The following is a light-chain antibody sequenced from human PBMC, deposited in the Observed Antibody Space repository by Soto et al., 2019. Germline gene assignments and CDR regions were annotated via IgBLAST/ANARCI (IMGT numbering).Light chain of an antibody. J-gene: IGKJ1*01. Sequence: DVRVTQSPATVSGSVGDRVTITCRASQTISSWLAWYQQKPGKAPKLLIYKASTLKSGVPSRFSGSGSGTEFTLTISILQPDDFATYYSQLDKGHSEAFGQGTKVDIK. CDR3: QLDKGHSEA. CDR1: QTISSW. V-gene: IGKV1-5*03. CDR2: KAS.